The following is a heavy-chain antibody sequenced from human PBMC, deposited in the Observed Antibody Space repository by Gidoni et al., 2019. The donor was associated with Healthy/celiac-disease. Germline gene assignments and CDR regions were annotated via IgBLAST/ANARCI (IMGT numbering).Heavy chain of an antibody. CDR3: ATDLYSKYYYDSSGYYY. D-gene: IGHD3-22*01. Sequence: QVQLVQSGAEVKKPGASVKVSCKVSGYTLTELSMHRVRQPPGKGLEWMGGSDPGDGETIYAQKFQGRVTMTEDTSTDTAYMELSSLRSEDTAVYYCATDLYSKYYYDSSGYYYWGQGTLVTVSS. V-gene: IGHV1-24*01. CDR2: SDPGDGET. J-gene: IGHJ4*02. CDR1: GYTLTELS.